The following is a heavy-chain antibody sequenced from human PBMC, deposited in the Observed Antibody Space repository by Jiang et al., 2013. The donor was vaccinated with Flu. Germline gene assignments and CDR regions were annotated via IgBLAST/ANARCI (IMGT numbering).Heavy chain of an antibody. V-gene: IGHV3-23*01. CDR2: ISGGGGDGT. CDR1: AFTFSNYA. J-gene: IGHJ4*02. CDR3: AKLVDYFDSSGYFDY. D-gene: IGHD3-22*01. Sequence: RLSCAASAFTFSNYAMSWVRQAPGEGLEWVSTISGGGGDGTYYTDSVKGRFTISRDNSKNTLFLEMNSLRAEDTAVYFCAKLVDYFDSSGYFDYWGQGILLTVSS.